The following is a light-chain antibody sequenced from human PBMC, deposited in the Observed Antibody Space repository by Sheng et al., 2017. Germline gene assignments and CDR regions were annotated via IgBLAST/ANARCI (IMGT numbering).Light chain of an antibody. CDR2: AAS. CDR3: QQVNSYPVT. V-gene: IGKV1-9*01. Sequence: IQLTQSPSSLSAFVGDRVTITCRASQGISSKLAWYQQKAGKAPKLLIYAASTLQSGVPSRFSGSGSGTDFTLTISSLQPEDFATYYCQQVNSYPVTFGGGTKVEIK. CDR1: QGISSK. J-gene: IGKJ4*01.